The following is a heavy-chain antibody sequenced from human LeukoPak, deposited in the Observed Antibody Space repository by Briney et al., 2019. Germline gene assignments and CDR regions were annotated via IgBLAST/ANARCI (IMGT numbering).Heavy chain of an antibody. Sequence: PGGSLRLSCAASGFTFSSYSMNWVRQAPGKGLEWVSSISSSSSYIYYADSVKGRFTISRDNAKNSLYLQMHSLRAEDTAVYYCARDAITMVRGVISPWGQGTLVTVSS. J-gene: IGHJ5*02. CDR1: GFTFSSYS. V-gene: IGHV3-21*01. D-gene: IGHD3-10*01. CDR2: ISSSSSYI. CDR3: ARDAITMVRGVISP.